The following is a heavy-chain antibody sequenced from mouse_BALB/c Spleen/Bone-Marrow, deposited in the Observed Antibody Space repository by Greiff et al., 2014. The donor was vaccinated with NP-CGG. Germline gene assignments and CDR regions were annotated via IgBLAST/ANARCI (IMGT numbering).Heavy chain of an antibody. CDR2: IDPANVNT. CDR3: ASYVYGYYFDY. J-gene: IGHJ2*01. D-gene: IGHD1-1*01. V-gene: IGHV14-3*02. CDR1: GFNIKDTY. Sequence: VQLQQSGAELVKPGASVKLSCTASGFNIKDTYMHWVKQRPEQGLEWIERIDPANVNTKYDPKFQGKATITADTSSNTAYLQLSSLTSEDTAVYYCASYVYGYYFDYWGQGTTLTVSS.